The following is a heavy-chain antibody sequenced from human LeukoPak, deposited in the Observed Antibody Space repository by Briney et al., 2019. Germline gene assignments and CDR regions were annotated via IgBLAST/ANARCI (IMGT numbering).Heavy chain of an antibody. CDR2: ISSSGGST. J-gene: IGHJ3*02. V-gene: IGHV3-23*01. CDR3: AKARRQWLVFDAFDI. D-gene: IGHD6-19*01. Sequence: GGSLRLSCPASGFTFSAFAMGGAGRPPGRGLGWVSAISSSGGSTYYADSVKGRFTISRDNSKNTLYLQMNSLRAEDTAVYYCAKARRQWLVFDAFDIWGQGTMVTVSS. CDR1: GFTFSAFA.